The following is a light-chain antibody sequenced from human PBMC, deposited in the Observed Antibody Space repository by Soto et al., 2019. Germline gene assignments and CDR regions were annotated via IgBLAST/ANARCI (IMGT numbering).Light chain of an antibody. CDR3: QQSFSAPLT. V-gene: IGKV1-39*01. J-gene: IGKJ4*01. CDR1: EGINSF. Sequence: IQLTQSPSSLSASVGDRVTITCRASEGINSFLAWYQQKPGKAPKLLIYAASSLQVGFPSRFSGSGSGTDFTLTINSLQPEDFATYYCQQSFSAPLTFGGGTKVDIK. CDR2: AAS.